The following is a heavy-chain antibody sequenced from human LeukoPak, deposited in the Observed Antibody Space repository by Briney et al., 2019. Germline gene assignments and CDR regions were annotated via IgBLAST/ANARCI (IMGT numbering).Heavy chain of an antibody. CDR1: GGSFSDYS. D-gene: IGHD2-15*01. V-gene: IGHV4-34*01. CDR3: ARVSIDYYYYMDV. CDR2: INQSGSA. J-gene: IGHJ6*03. Sequence: SETLSLTCAVYGGSFSDYSRSWIRQPPGKGLEWIGEINQSGSANYNPSLKSRVTISVDTSKNQFSLKLSSVTAADTAVYYCARVSIDYYYYMDVWGKGTTVTVSS.